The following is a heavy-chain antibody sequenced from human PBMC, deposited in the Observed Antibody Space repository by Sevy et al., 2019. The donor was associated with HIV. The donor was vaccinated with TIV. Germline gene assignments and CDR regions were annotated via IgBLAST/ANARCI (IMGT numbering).Heavy chain of an antibody. CDR3: ARGDYDILTGLDY. J-gene: IGHJ4*02. CDR1: GFTFSSYS. CDR2: ISSSSSYI. V-gene: IGHV3-21*01. Sequence: GGSLRLSCAASGFTFSSYSMNWVHQAPGKGLEWVSSISSSSSYIYYADSVKGRFTISRDNAKNSLYLQMNSLRAEDTAVYYCARGDYDILTGLDYWGQGTLVTVSS. D-gene: IGHD3-9*01.